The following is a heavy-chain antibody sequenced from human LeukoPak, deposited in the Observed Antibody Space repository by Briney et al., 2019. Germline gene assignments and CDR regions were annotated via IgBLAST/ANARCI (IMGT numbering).Heavy chain of an antibody. CDR2: ISAYNGNT. J-gene: IGHJ4*02. V-gene: IGHV1-18*01. Sequence: ASVKVSCKASGYTFTSYGISWVRQAPGQGLEWMGWISAYNGNTNYAQKLQGRVTMTTDTSTSTAYMELRSLRSDDTAVYYCVRFTMVRGVIGPVFDYWGQGTLVTVSS. D-gene: IGHD3-10*01. CDR1: GYTFTSYG. CDR3: VRFTMVRGVIGPVFDY.